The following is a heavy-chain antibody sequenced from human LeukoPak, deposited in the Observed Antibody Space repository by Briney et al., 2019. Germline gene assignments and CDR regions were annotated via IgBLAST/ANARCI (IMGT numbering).Heavy chain of an antibody. CDR3: GSTIFGVVIPFDY. J-gene: IGHJ4*02. Sequence: GGSLRLSCAASGFTFSIYSMNWVRQAPGKGLEWVSYISSSSSNIYYDESVKGRFTISSANAKNSLYMQLKRLRAEDTAVYSCGSTIFGVVIPFDYWGQGTLVTVSS. CDR2: ISSSSSNI. CDR1: GFTFSIYS. D-gene: IGHD3-3*01. V-gene: IGHV3-48*01.